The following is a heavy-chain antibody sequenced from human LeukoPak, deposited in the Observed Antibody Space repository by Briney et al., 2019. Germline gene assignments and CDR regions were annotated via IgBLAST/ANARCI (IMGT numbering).Heavy chain of an antibody. CDR1: GFTFNAFG. CDR2: IGTTSGAI. Sequence: QSGGSLRLSCAASGFTFNAFGMNWVRQAPGKGLEWVSYIGTTSGAIYYADSVKGRFTISRDSAKNSLYLQMNSLRAEDTAVYYCAKDNRRHYTSGPNPDSLHWGQGALVTVSS. CDR3: AKDNRRHYTSGPNPDSLH. J-gene: IGHJ4*02. D-gene: IGHD6-19*01. V-gene: IGHV3-48*01.